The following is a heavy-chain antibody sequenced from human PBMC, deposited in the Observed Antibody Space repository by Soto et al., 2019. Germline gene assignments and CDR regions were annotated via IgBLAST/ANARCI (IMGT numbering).Heavy chain of an antibody. V-gene: IGHV1-24*01. CDR3: ATAPASIVGATKTDY. CDR1: GYTLTELS. Sequence: ASVKVSCKVSGYTLTELSMRWVRQAPGKGLEWMGGFDPEDGETIYAQKFQGRVTMTEDTSTDTAYMELSSLRSEDTAVYYCATAPASIVGATKTDYWDQGTLVTVSS. CDR2: FDPEDGET. D-gene: IGHD1-26*01. J-gene: IGHJ4*02.